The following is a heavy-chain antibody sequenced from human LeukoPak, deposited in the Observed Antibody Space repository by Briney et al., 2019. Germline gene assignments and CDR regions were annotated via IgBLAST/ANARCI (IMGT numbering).Heavy chain of an antibody. CDR1: GFVFSNYA. CDR2: IYSGGST. V-gene: IGHV3-66*01. D-gene: IGHD2-21*02. Sequence: GGSLRLSCVASGFVFSNYAMSWVRQAPGKGLEWVSVIYSGGSTYYADSVKGRFTISRDNSKNTPYLQMNSLRAEDTAVYYCARDHIVVVTAIYYYYGMDVWGQGTTVTVSS. J-gene: IGHJ6*02. CDR3: ARDHIVVVTAIYYYYGMDV.